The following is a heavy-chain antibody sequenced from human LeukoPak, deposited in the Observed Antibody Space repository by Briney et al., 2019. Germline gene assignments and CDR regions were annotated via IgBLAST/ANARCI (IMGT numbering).Heavy chain of an antibody. D-gene: IGHD1-26*01. CDR3: AKRQNSGSYFDY. Sequence: PGGSLRLSCAAPGFTFSSYAMSWVRQAPGKGLEWVSAISGSGGSTYYADSVKGRFTISRDNSKNTLYLQMNSLRAEDTAVYYCAKRQNSGSYFDYWGQGTLVTVSS. CDR2: ISGSGGST. CDR1: GFTFSSYA. V-gene: IGHV3-23*01. J-gene: IGHJ4*02.